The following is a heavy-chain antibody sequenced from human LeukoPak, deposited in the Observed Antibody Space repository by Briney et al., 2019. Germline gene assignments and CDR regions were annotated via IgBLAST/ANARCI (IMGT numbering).Heavy chain of an antibody. J-gene: IGHJ4*02. CDR3: AKNRGTTVTTTCFDY. V-gene: IGHV3-33*06. CDR2: IWYDGSNK. D-gene: IGHD4-11*01. Sequence: GGFLRLSCAASGFTFSSYGMHWVRQAPGKGLGWVAVIWYDGSNKYYADSVKGRFTISRDNSKNTLYLQMNSLRAEDTAVYYCAKNRGTTVTTTCFDYWGQGTLVTVSS. CDR1: GFTFSSYG.